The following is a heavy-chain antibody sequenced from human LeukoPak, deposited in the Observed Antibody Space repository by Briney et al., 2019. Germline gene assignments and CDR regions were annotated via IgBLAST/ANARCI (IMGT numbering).Heavy chain of an antibody. CDR2: IYYSGST. CDR3: ARHAALDGYNWEN. D-gene: IGHD5-24*01. Sequence: SETLSLTCTVSGGSISSFYWSWIRQPPGKGLEWIGYIYYSGSTNYNPSLKSRLTISVDTSKNQFSLKLSSVTAADTAVYYCARHAALDGYNWENWGQGTLVTVSS. J-gene: IGHJ4*02. CDR1: GGSISSFY. V-gene: IGHV4-59*08.